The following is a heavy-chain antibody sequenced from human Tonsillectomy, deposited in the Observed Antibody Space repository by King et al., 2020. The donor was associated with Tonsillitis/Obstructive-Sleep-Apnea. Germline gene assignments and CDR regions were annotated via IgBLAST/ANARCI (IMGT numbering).Heavy chain of an antibody. CDR1: GFTFSSYG. V-gene: IGHV3-33*01. CDR2: IWYDGSNK. Sequence: VQLVESGGGVVQPGRSLRLSCAASGFTFSSYGMHWVRQAPGKGLEWVAVIWYDGSNKYYADSVKGRFTISRDNSKNTLYLQMNSLRAEDTAVYYCARGEDSDYGDLSQAFDIWGQGTMVTVSS. D-gene: IGHD4-17*01. J-gene: IGHJ3*02. CDR3: ARGEDSDYGDLSQAFDI.